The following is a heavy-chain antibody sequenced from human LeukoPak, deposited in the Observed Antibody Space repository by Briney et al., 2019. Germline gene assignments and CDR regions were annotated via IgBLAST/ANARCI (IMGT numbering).Heavy chain of an antibody. CDR3: ARDWYSSGWPYYYYYGMDV. J-gene: IGHJ6*02. V-gene: IGHV3-23*01. CDR1: GFTFSSYA. Sequence: GGSLRLSCAASGFTFSSYAMSWVRQAPGKGLEWVSGISGNGGSTNYADSVKGRFTISRDNSKSTLYLQMNSLRAEDTAVYYCARDWYSSGWPYYYYYGMDVWGQGTTVTVSS. D-gene: IGHD6-19*01. CDR2: ISGNGGST.